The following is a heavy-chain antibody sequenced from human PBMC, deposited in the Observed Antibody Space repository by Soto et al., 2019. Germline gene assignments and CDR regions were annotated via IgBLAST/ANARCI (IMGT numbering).Heavy chain of an antibody. V-gene: IGHV3-23*04. CDR1: GFTFSSYA. CDR3: AKDSESIQLWGNWFDP. Sequence: EVQLVESGGGLVQPGGSLRLSCVASGFTFSSYAMSWVRQAPGKGLEWVSAISGSGGSTYYADSVKGRFTISRDNSKNTLYLQMNSLRAEDTAVYYCAKDSESIQLWGNWFDPWGQGTLVTVSS. CDR2: ISGSGGST. D-gene: IGHD5-18*01. J-gene: IGHJ5*02.